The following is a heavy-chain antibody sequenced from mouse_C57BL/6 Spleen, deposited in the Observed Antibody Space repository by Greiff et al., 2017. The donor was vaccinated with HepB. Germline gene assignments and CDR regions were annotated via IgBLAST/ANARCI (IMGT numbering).Heavy chain of an antibody. CDR3: ARHGTVSFDY. Sequence: EVQLVESGGGLVQPGGSLKLSCAASGFTFSDYYMYWVRQTPEKRLEWVAYISNGGGSTYYPDTVKGRFTISRDNAKNTLYLQMSRLKSEDTAMYYCARHGTVSFDYWGQGTTLTVSS. D-gene: IGHD1-1*02. V-gene: IGHV5-12*01. CDR2: ISNGGGST. CDR1: GFTFSDYY. J-gene: IGHJ2*01.